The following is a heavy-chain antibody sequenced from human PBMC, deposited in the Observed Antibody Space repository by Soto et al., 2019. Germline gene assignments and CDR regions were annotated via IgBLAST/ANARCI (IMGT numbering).Heavy chain of an antibody. CDR2: IYWDDTK. J-gene: IGHJ4*02. D-gene: IGHD6-19*01. CDR3: AHGSGWLSDQ. V-gene: IGHV2-5*02. CDR1: GFSLSTTAVG. Sequence: QITLKESGPTLVKPTQTLTLTCTFSGFSLSTTAVGVNWIRQPPGKPLEWLALIYWDDTKHYSSSLKNRLTITKDTSKNQVVLTMTNMDPVDTATYYCAHGSGWLSDQWDQGTLVTVSS.